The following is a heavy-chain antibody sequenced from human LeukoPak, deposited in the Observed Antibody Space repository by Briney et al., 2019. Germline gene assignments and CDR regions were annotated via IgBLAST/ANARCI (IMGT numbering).Heavy chain of an antibody. Sequence: GASVKVSCKASGYTFTGFYMHWVRQAPGQGLEWMGWINSNNGGTNYAQKFQGRVTMTRDTSISTAYMELSRLRSDDTAMYYCARVPYCSSTSCTFDYWGQGTLVTVSS. V-gene: IGHV1-2*02. CDR1: GYTFTGFY. D-gene: IGHD2-2*01. J-gene: IGHJ4*02. CDR2: INSNNGGT. CDR3: ARVPYCSSTSCTFDY.